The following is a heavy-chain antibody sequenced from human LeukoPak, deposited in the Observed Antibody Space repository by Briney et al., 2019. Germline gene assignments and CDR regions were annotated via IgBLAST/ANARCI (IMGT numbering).Heavy chain of an antibody. CDR2: IYHSGST. CDR3: ARDLVLRYFDMPV. CDR1: GGSITNYY. V-gene: IGHV4-59*12. J-gene: IGHJ4*02. Sequence: KPSETLSLTCTVSGGSITNYYWSWIRQPAGKGLEWIGEIYHSGSTNYNPSLKSRVTISVDKSKNQFSLKLSSVTAADTAVYYCARDLVLRYFDMPVWGQGTLVTVSS. D-gene: IGHD3-9*01.